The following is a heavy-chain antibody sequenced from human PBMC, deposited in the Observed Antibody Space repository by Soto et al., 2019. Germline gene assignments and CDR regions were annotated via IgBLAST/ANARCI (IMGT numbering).Heavy chain of an antibody. J-gene: IGHJ4*02. CDR1: GFTFSNAW. V-gene: IGHV3-15*01. CDR2: IKSKTDGGTT. Sequence: GGSLRLSCAASGFTFSNAWMSWVRQAPGKGLEWVGRIKSKTDGGTTDYAAPVKGRFTISRDDSKNTLYLQMNSLKTEDTAVYYCTTDSPSSIINEDWGQGTLVTVSS. D-gene: IGHD2-2*01. CDR3: TTDSPSSIINED.